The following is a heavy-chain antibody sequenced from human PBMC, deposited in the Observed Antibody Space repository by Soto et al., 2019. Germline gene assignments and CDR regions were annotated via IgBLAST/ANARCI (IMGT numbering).Heavy chain of an antibody. CDR1: GGSVSSDTHY. J-gene: IGHJ6*02. Sequence: QVQLQESGPGLVKPSETVSLPCTVSGGSVSSDTHYWSWIRLPPGKRLEWIGFIYSSGSTNYNPSLKSRVTMSVDTSKNQFSLKLRSVIVADTAVYHCARFVRSCSGTTCYTRADVWGQGTTVSVSS. CDR3: ARFVRSCSGTTCYTRADV. V-gene: IGHV4-61*01. D-gene: IGHD2-2*02. CDR2: IYSSGST.